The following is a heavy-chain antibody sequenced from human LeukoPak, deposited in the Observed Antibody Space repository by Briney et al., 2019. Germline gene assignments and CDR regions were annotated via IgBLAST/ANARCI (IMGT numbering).Heavy chain of an antibody. CDR1: GGTFSSYA. J-gene: IGHJ6*03. D-gene: IGHD3-3*01. V-gene: IGHV1-69*01. CDR2: IIPIFGTA. CDR3: ASTRSTYDFWSGYRPNYYYYMDV. Sequence: ASVKVSCKASGGTFSSYAISWVRQAPGQGLEWMGGIIPIFGTANYAQEFQGRVTITADESTSTAYMELSSLRSEDTAVYYCASTRSTYDFWSGYRPNYYYYMDVWGKGTTVTVSS.